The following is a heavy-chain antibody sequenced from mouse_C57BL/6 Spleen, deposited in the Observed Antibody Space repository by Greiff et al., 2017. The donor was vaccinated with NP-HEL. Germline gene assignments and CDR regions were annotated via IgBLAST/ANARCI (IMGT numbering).Heavy chain of an antibody. CDR1: GYAFSSSW. CDR2: IYPGDGDT. V-gene: IGHV1-82*01. D-gene: IGHD1-1*01. J-gene: IGHJ4*01. CDR3: ARYGGYAMDY. Sequence: ESGPELVKPGASVKISCKASGYAFSSSWMNWVKQRPGKGLEWIGRIYPGDGDTNYNGKFKGKATLTADKSSSTAYMQLSSLTSEDSAVYFCARYGGYAMDYWGQGTSVTVSS.